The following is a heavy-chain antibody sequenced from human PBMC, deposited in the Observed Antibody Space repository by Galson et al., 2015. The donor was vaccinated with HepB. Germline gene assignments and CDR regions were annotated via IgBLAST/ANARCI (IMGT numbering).Heavy chain of an antibody. V-gene: IGHV3-74*01. J-gene: IGHJ4*02. CDR3: ARSFGEFSQSDY. CDR2: IKSDGSST. Sequence: SLRLSCAASGFTFSSYWMHWVRQAPGKGLVWVSRIKSDGSSTTYADSVKGRFTISRDNAKNTLYLQMNSLRAEDTAVYYCARSFGEFSQSDYWGQGTLVTVSS. D-gene: IGHD3-10*01. CDR1: GFTFSSYW.